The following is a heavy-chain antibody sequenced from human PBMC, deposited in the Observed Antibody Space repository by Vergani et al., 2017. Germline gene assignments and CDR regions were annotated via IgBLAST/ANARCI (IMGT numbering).Heavy chain of an antibody. CDR3: VHRLGYFDWDGAFDV. Sequence: QITLRESGPTLVKPTQTLTLTCTFSGFSLTTGGEGVGWIRQPPGRALEWLAFVYWNDDECYSPSLKSRVTITKDTSKNDVILTMATMDPVDTATYYCVHRLGYFDWDGAFDVWGPGTMVTVSS. D-gene: IGHD3-9*01. CDR2: VYWNDDE. J-gene: IGHJ3*01. CDR1: GFSLTTGGEG. V-gene: IGHV2-5*01.